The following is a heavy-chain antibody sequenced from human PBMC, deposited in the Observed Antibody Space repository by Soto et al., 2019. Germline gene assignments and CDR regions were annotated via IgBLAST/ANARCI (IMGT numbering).Heavy chain of an antibody. Sequence: EVQLVESGGGLIQPGGSLRLSCAASGFTVSSNYMSWVRQAPGKGLEWVSVIYSGDTTYYADSVKVRFTISRDHSKNTLYLQMNSLRAEATAVYYCARDLRTLYGMDVWGQGTTVTVSS. V-gene: IGHV3-53*01. CDR3: ARDLRTLYGMDV. J-gene: IGHJ6*02. CDR2: IYSGDTT. CDR1: GFTVSSNY.